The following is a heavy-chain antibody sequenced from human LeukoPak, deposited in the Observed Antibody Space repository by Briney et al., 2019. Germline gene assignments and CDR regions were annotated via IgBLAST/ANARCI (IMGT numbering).Heavy chain of an antibody. CDR2: ISAYNGNT. J-gene: IGHJ4*02. CDR1: GYTFTSYG. CDR3: ARDRIHDSSGYYYSPLDY. D-gene: IGHD3-22*01. Sequence: VASVKVSCKASGYTFTSYGISWVRQAPGQGLEWMGWISAYNGNTNYAQKLQGRVTMTTDTSTSTAYMELRSLRSDDTAVYYCARDRIHDSSGYYYSPLDYWGQGTLVTVSS. V-gene: IGHV1-18*01.